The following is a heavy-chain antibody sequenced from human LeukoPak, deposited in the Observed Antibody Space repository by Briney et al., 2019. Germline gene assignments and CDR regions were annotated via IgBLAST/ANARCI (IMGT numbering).Heavy chain of an antibody. CDR1: GYTFTGYY. Sequence: GASVKVSCKASGYTFTGYYMHWVRQAPGQGLEWMGWINPNSGGTSYAQKFQGRVTMTRDTSISTAYMELSRLRSDDTAVYYCARAITYYYDSSGYYRPIWGQGTLVTVSS. J-gene: IGHJ4*02. V-gene: IGHV1-2*02. CDR2: INPNSGGT. D-gene: IGHD3-22*01. CDR3: ARAITYYYDSSGYYRPI.